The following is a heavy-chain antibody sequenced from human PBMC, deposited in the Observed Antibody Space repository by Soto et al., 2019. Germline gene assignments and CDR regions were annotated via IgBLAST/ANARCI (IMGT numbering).Heavy chain of an antibody. D-gene: IGHD6-13*01. V-gene: IGHV3-74*01. J-gene: IGHJ5*02. CDR1: GFTFSSYW. Sequence: EVQLVESGGGLVQPGGSLRLSCAASGFTFSSYWMHWVRQAPGKGLVWVSRINSDGSSTSYADSVKGRFTISRDNAKNTRYLQMNSLRAEHKAVYHCARASAIAAAGISWFDPWGQGTLVTVSS. CDR2: INSDGSST. CDR3: ARASAIAAAGISWFDP.